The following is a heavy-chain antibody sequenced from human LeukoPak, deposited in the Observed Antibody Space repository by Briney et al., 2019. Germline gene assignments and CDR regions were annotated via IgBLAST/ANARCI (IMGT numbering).Heavy chain of an antibody. J-gene: IGHJ4*02. CDR2: INPDGSGT. CDR1: GFTFSTYW. V-gene: IGHV3-74*01. CDR3: TRDLRGATDY. Sequence: GGSLRLSCAASGFTFSTYWMHWVRQAPGKGLVWVSRINPDGSGTIYADSVKGRFTISRDNAENTLNLQLNSLRAEDTAVFYCTRDLRGATDYWGQGTLVTVSS. D-gene: IGHD1-26*01.